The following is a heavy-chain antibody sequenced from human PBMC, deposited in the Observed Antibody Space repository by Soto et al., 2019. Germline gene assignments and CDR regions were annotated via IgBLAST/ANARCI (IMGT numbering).Heavy chain of an antibody. CDR1: GFTFSNYS. V-gene: IGHV3-48*01. CDR3: ARRTGFDY. CDR2: ISSSSSTM. Sequence: GGSLRLSCAASGFTFSNYSLNWVRQAPGKGLEWVSYISSSSSTMYYADSVKGRFTISRDNAKNSLFLQMNSLRAEDTAVYYRARRTGFDYWGQGTLVTVSS. J-gene: IGHJ4*02.